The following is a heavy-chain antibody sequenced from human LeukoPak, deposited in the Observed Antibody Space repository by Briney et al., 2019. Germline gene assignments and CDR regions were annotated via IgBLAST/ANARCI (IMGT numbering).Heavy chain of an antibody. V-gene: IGHV4-30-2*01. CDR2: IYHSGST. CDR3: ARAPDYYDSSGPGDWFDP. D-gene: IGHD3-22*01. J-gene: IGHJ5*02. CDR1: GGSISSGGYS. Sequence: PSQTLSLTCAVSGGSISSGGYSWSWIRQPPGKGLEWIGYIYHSGSTYYNPSLKSRVTISVDRSKNQFSLKLSSVTAADTAVYYCARAPDYYDSSGPGDWFDPWGQGTLVTVSS.